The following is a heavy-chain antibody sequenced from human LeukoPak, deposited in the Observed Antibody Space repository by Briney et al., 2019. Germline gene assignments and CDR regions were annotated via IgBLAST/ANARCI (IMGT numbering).Heavy chain of an antibody. CDR1: GGSFSGYY. Sequence: SETLSLTCAVYGGSFSGYYWSWIRQPPGKGLEWIGEINHSGSTNYNPSLKSRVTISVDTSKNQFSLKLSSVTAADTAVYYCARAGYGSSTSCYPRYWGQGTLVTVSS. J-gene: IGHJ4*02. V-gene: IGHV4-34*01. D-gene: IGHD2-2*01. CDR2: INHSGST. CDR3: ARAGYGSSTSCYPRY.